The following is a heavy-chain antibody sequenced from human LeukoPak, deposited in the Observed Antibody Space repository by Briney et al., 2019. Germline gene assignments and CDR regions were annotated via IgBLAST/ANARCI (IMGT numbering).Heavy chain of an antibody. CDR3: ARDQGLLAPGSSPQMATISFFPRSPFY. J-gene: IGHJ4*02. CDR1: GFTFSSYA. V-gene: IGHV3-30-3*01. D-gene: IGHD5-24*01. CDR2: ISYDGSNK. Sequence: GGSLRLSCADSGFTFSSYAMHWVRQAPGKGLEGVAVISYDGSNKYYADSVKGRFTISRDNSKNTLYLQMNSLRAEDTAVYYCARDQGLLAPGSSPQMATISFFPRSPFYWGQGTLVTVSS.